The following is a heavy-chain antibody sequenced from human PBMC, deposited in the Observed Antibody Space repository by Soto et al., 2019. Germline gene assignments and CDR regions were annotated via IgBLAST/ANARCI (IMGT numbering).Heavy chain of an antibody. V-gene: IGHV3-66*01. D-gene: IGHD5-12*01. J-gene: IGHJ6*02. CDR3: ARDATYGGYPDHYYYYYGMDV. Sequence: PGGSLRLSCAASGFTVSSNYMSWVRQAPGKGLEWVSVIYSGGSTYYADSVKGRFTISRDNSKNTLYLQMNSLRAEDTAVYYCARDATYGGYPDHYYYYYGMDVWGQGTTVTVSS. CDR2: IYSGGST. CDR1: GFTVSSNY.